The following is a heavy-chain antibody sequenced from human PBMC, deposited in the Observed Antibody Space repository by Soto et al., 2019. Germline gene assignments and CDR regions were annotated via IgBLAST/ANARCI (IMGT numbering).Heavy chain of an antibody. V-gene: IGHV3-23*01. D-gene: IGHD2-8*01. Sequence: PGGSLRLSCVASRFDFSRYEMPSFRPAAGKGLEWVSRVSLTGDRTNYAGSVKGRFTVSRDNFKNALYLEMDSLRPDDTAIYYCARGGGYCTPTSCAIDSRVRGTPVTVSS. CDR1: RFDFSRYE. J-gene: IGHJ4*02. CDR3: ARGGGYCTPTSCAIDS. CDR2: VSLTGDRT.